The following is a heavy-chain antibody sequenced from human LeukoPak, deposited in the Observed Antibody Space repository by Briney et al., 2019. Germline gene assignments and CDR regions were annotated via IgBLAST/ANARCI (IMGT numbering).Heavy chain of an antibody. D-gene: IGHD2-21*02. CDR2: TYSDSST. Sequence: GGTLRLSCAASGFTVSNNYMSWVRQAPGKGLEWVSITYSDSSTNYADSVKGRFTISRDTSQNTLSLQMNSLRAEDTAVYYCVRKNRDFNAAFDIWGQGTVVTVSS. V-gene: IGHV3-53*01. CDR1: GFTVSNNY. J-gene: IGHJ3*02. CDR3: VRKNRDFNAAFDI.